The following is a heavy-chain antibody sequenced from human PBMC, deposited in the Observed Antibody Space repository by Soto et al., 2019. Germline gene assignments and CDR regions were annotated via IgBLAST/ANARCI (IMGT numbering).Heavy chain of an antibody. CDR1: VFTFISYS. Sequence: PGWSLRLSCASSVFTFISYSMNWVRQAPGKGLEWVSYISSSSSTIYYADSVKGRFTISRDNAKNSLYLQMNSLRDEDTAVYYCAREGERFPPFGPFDYWGQGTLVTVSS. V-gene: IGHV3-48*02. J-gene: IGHJ4*02. CDR3: AREGERFPPFGPFDY. D-gene: IGHD3-10*01. CDR2: ISSSSSTI.